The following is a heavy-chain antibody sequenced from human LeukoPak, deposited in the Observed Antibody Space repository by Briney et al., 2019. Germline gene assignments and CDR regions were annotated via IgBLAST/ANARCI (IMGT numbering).Heavy chain of an antibody. J-gene: IGHJ3*02. CDR2: INWNGGST. CDR1: GFTFSDYY. Sequence: PGGSLRLSCAASGFTFSDYYMSWVRQGPGKGLEWVSGINWNGGSTGYADSVKGRFTISRDNAKKSLYLQMNSPRAEDTALYYCARPSVSAYAFDIWGQGTMVTVSS. V-gene: IGHV3-20*04. D-gene: IGHD6-6*01. CDR3: ARPSVSAYAFDI.